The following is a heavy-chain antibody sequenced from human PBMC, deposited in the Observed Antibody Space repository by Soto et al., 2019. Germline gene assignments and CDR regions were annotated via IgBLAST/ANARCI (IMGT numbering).Heavy chain of an antibody. D-gene: IGHD3-22*01. J-gene: IGHJ4*02. CDR1: GYTFTSYY. CDR2: INPSGGST. V-gene: IGHV1-46*01. CDR3: ARSPYYYDSSGYYPL. Sequence: ASVKVSCRASGYTFTSYYMHWVRQAPGQGLEWMGIINPSGGSTSYAQKFQGRVTMTRDTSTSTVYMELSSLRSEDTAVYYCARSPYYYDSSGYYPLWGQGTLVTVSS.